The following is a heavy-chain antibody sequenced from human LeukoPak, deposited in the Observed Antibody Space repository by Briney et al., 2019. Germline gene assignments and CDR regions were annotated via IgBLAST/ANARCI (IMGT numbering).Heavy chain of an antibody. V-gene: IGHV3-11*01. D-gene: IGHD3-22*01. CDR1: GFTFSDYY. J-gene: IGHJ4*02. Sequence: PGGSLRLFCAASGFTFSDYYMSWIRQAPGKGLEWVAYISSDTDTMYYADSVKGRFTISRDNTKNSLYLQMNSLRAEDTAVYYCARVQYYYDSSGYAPFDYWGQGTLVTVPS. CDR2: ISSDTDTM. CDR3: ARVQYYYDSSGYAPFDY.